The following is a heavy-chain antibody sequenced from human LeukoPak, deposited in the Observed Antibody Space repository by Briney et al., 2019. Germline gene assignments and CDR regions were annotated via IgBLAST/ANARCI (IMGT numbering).Heavy chain of an antibody. J-gene: IGHJ4*02. D-gene: IGHD5-18*01. V-gene: IGHV3-9*01. CDR2: ISWNSGSI. CDR1: GFTFDDYA. Sequence: QPGRSLRLSCAASGFTFDDYAMHWVRQAPGKGLEWVSGISWNSGSIGYADSVKGRFTISRDNAKNSLYLQMNSLRAEDTALYYCAKSGPEAAIDYWGQGTLVTVSS. CDR3: AKSGPEAAIDY.